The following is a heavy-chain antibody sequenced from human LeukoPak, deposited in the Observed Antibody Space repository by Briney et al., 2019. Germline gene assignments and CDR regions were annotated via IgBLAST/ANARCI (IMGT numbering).Heavy chain of an antibody. V-gene: IGHV2-5*01. CDR3: AHMERVDYDSSGYYPDY. Sequence: SGPTLVKPTQTLTLTCTFSGFSLSTSGVGVGWIRQPPGKALEWLALIYWNDDKRYSPSLKSRLTITKDTSKNQVVLTMTNMDPVDTATYYCAHMERVDYDSSGYYPDYWGQGTLVTVSS. CDR2: IYWNDDK. J-gene: IGHJ4*02. D-gene: IGHD3-22*01. CDR1: GFSLSTSGVG.